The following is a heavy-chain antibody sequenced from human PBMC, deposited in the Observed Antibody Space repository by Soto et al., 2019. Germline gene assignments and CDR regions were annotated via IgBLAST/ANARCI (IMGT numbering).Heavy chain of an antibody. J-gene: IGHJ5*02. V-gene: IGHV3-21*01. Sequence: PGGSLRLSCAASGFTSSSYSMNWVRQAPGKGLEWVSSISSSSSYIYYADSVKGRFTISRDNAKNPLYLQMNSLRAEDTAVYYCARDIVVAQFDPWGQGTLVTVSS. CDR3: ARDIVVAQFDP. CDR2: ISSSSSYI. D-gene: IGHD2-2*01. CDR1: GFTSSSYS.